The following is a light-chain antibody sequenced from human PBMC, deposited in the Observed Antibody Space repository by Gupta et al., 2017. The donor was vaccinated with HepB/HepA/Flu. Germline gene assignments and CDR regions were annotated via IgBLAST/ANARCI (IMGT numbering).Light chain of an antibody. Sequence: DVVMTQSPLSLPVTLGQPASISCRSSQSLVHGDGNTYLNWFHQRPGQSPRRLIYKVSSRDSGVPDRFSGSGSGTXFTLKIXRVETEDVGVYYCMQGTHWPLTFGXGTKVEIK. CDR2: KVS. CDR3: MQGTHWPLT. J-gene: IGKJ4*01. CDR1: QSLVHGDGNTY. V-gene: IGKV2-30*02.